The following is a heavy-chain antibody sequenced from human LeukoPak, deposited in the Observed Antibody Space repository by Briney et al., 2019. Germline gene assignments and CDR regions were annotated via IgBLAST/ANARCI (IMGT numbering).Heavy chain of an antibody. Sequence: GASVKVSCKASGYTFTSYGISWVRQAPGQGLEWMGWISAYNGNTNYAQKLQGRVTMTTDTSTSTAYMELRSLRSEDTAVYYCARDRWELRLGHYYYYMDVWGKGTTVTVSS. D-gene: IGHD1-26*01. J-gene: IGHJ6*03. V-gene: IGHV1-18*01. CDR3: ARDRWELRLGHYYYYMDV. CDR1: GYTFTSYG. CDR2: ISAYNGNT.